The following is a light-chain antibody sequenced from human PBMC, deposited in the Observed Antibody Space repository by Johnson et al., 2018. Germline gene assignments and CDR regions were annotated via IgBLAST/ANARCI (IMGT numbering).Light chain of an antibody. CDR3: GTWDSSLSAGNV. CDR2: ENN. V-gene: IGLV1-51*02. J-gene: IGLJ1*01. Sequence: QSVLTQPPSVSAAPAQKVTISCSGSSSNIGNNYVSWYQQLPGTAPKLLIYENNKRPSGIPDRFSGSKSGTSATLGITGLQTGDEADYYCGTWDSSLSAGNVFGTGTKVTVL. CDR1: SSNIGNNY.